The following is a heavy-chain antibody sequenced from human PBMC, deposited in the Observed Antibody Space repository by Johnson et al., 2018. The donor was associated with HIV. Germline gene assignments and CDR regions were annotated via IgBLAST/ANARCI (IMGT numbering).Heavy chain of an antibody. CDR2: ISFDGNLK. J-gene: IGHJ3*02. CDR3: AKDGGSYGGAFDI. V-gene: IGHV3-30*18. CDR1: GLSFSNFG. D-gene: IGHD1-26*01. Sequence: VQLVESGGGVVQPGKSLTLSCVGSGLSFSNFGIHWVRQAPGKGPEWVAVISFDGNLKKYADSVKGRFTISRDNSKNTLYLQMNSLRAEDTAVYYCAKDGGSYGGAFDIWGQGTMVTVSS.